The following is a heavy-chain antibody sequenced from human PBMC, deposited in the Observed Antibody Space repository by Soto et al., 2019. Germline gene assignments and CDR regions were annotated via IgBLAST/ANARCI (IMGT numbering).Heavy chain of an antibody. V-gene: IGHV4-31*02. CDR1: GGSISSGGYY. Sequence: SETLSLTCTVSGGSISSGGYYWSWIRQHPGKGLEWIGYIYYSGSTYYNPSLKSRVTISVDTSKDQFSLKLSSVTAADTAVYYCAREPRYCSSTSCYTEAFDIWGQGTMVTVSS. J-gene: IGHJ3*02. CDR2: IYYSGST. D-gene: IGHD2-2*02. CDR3: AREPRYCSSTSCYTEAFDI.